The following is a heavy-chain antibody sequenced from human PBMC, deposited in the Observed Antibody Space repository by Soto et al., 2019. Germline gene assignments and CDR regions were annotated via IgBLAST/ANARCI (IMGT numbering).Heavy chain of an antibody. CDR2: INAGNGNT. CDR1: GYTFTSYG. CDR3: ARDHGAAAGPYYMDV. Sequence: EASVKVSCKASGYTFTSYGMHWVRQAPGQRLEWMGWINAGNGNTKYSQKFQGRVTITRDTSASTAYMELSSLRSEDTAVYYCARDHGAAAGPYYMDVWGKGTTVTVSS. V-gene: IGHV1-3*01. D-gene: IGHD6-13*01. J-gene: IGHJ6*03.